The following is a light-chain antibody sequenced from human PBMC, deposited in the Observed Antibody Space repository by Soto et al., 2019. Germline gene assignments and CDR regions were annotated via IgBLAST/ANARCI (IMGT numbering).Light chain of an antibody. Sequence: IQITQSPSTLSESVVDRVTITYRYSQTISSWLAWYQQKPGKAPKLLIYKASTLKSGVPSRFSGSGSGTEFTLTISSLQPDDFATYYCQHYNSYSEAFGQGTKVDIK. V-gene: IGKV1-5*03. CDR2: KAS. CDR3: QHYNSYSEA. CDR1: QTISSW. J-gene: IGKJ1*01.